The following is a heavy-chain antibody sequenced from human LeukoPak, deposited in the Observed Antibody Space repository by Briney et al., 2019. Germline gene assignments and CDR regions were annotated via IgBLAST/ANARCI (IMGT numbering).Heavy chain of an antibody. V-gene: IGHV4-39*01. D-gene: IGHD3-10*02. Sequence: SSETLSLTCTASGGSISTNNYHWGWIRQAPGKGLEWIGSIYFGGSVNYNPSLKSRVTISMDTSKNQVYLNLSFVTAADTALYYCARGGIISRIVRGGFDSWGQGTLVAVSS. CDR1: GGSISTNNYH. J-gene: IGHJ5*01. CDR3: ARGGIISRIVRGGFDS. CDR2: IYFGGSV.